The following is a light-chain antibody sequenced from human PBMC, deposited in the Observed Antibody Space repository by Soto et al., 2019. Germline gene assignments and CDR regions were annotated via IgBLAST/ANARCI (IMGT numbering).Light chain of an antibody. V-gene: IGKV3-20*01. CDR1: QSVKYNY. CDR2: DAS. CDR3: QQYGSTPLT. J-gene: IGKJ4*02. Sequence: EIVLTQATGTLSLSPGERATLSCWASQSVKYNYLVWYQQKPGQPPRFLIYDASTRATGTPGRFSGGGSGTDVTLTISRREPEDFALYFCQQYGSTPLTVGGGTKVEIK.